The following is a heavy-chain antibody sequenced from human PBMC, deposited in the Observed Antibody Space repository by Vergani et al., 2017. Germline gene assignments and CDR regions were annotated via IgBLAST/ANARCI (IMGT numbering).Heavy chain of an antibody. CDR2: INPSGGST. V-gene: IGHV1-46*01. D-gene: IGHD1-26*01. J-gene: IGHJ5*02. Sequence: QVQLVQSGAEVKKPGSSVKVSCKASGGTFSSYAISWVRQAPGQGLEWMGIINPSGGSTSYAQKFQGRVTMTRDTSTSTVYMELSSLRSEDTAVYYCARADSGSYWLVNWGSGHNWFDPWGQGTLVTVSS. CDR3: ARADSGSYWLVNWGSGHNWFDP. CDR1: GGTFSSYA.